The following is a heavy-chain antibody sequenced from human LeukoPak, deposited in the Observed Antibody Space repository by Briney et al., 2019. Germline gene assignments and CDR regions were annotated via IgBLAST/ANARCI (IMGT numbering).Heavy chain of an antibody. V-gene: IGHV4-39*07. CDR3: SRDYDSGNYDPNTYMDV. CDR2: INYYGST. Sequence: PSETLSLTCTVSGASMTFTHYYWVWVRRPPGKGLEWIGTINYYGSTYYNPSLKSRVSISLDTSKSQFSLNLGSVTAADTAVYYCSRDYDSGNYDPNTYMDVWGKGTTVTVSS. CDR1: GASMTFTHYY. J-gene: IGHJ6*03. D-gene: IGHD3-10*01.